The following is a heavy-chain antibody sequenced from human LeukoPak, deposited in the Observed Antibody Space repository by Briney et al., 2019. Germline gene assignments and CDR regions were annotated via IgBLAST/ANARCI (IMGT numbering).Heavy chain of an antibody. V-gene: IGHV3-21*05. CDR3: ARRPTQGYWYFDL. CDR2: ISSSSSYI. CDR1: GFTFSSYS. D-gene: IGHD4-11*01. Sequence: RGSLRLSCAASGFTFSSYSMNWVRQAPGKGLEWVSYISSSSSYIYYADSVKGRFTISRDNAKNSLYLQMNSLRAEDTAVYYCARRPTQGYWYFDLWGRGTLVTVSS. J-gene: IGHJ2*01.